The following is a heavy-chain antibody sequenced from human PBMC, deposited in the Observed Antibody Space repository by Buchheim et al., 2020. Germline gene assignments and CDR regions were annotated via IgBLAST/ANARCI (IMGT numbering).Heavy chain of an antibody. J-gene: IGHJ6*02. V-gene: IGHV3-30*18. CDR2: ISYDGRNK. Sequence: QVQLVESGGGVVQPGRSLRLSCAASGFTFSSYGMHWVRQAPGKGLEWVAVISYDGRNKYYAASVKGRVTISRDNSKNTLYLQMNSLRAEDTAVYYCAKGHHYYGSVYGMDVWRQGTT. D-gene: IGHD3-10*01. CDR3: AKGHHYYGSVYGMDV. CDR1: GFTFSSYG.